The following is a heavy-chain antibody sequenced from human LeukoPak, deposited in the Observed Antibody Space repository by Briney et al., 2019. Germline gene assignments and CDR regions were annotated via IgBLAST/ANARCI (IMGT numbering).Heavy chain of an antibody. CDR3: GPTLGYNYYMDV. J-gene: IGHJ6*03. Sequence: GGSLRLSCAASGFTFSNLPMSWVRQAPGKGLEWVSAISGPGGSTYYADSVKDRFTISRDNSKNTLYLQTNSLRAEDTAVYYCGPTLGYNYYMDVWGKGTTVTVSS. D-gene: IGHD3-10*01. V-gene: IGHV3-23*01. CDR1: GFTFSNLP. CDR2: ISGPGGST.